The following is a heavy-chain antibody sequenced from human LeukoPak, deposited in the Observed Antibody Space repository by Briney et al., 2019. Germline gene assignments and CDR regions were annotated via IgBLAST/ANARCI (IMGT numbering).Heavy chain of an antibody. CDR2: IRYDGSNK. V-gene: IGHV3-30*02. CDR3: AKDRRYSGYEFDY. D-gene: IGHD5-12*01. CDR1: GFTFSSYW. Sequence: GGSLRLSCAASGFTFSSYWMHWVRQAPGKGLEWVAFIRYDGSNKYYPDSVKGRFAISRDNSKNTLYLQMNSLRAEDTAVYYCAKDRRYSGYEFDYWGQGTLVAVSS. J-gene: IGHJ4*02.